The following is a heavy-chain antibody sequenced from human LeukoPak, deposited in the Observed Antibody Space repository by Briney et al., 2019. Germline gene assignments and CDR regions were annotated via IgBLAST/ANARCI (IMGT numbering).Heavy chain of an antibody. CDR2: ISSSSSYI. J-gene: IGHJ6*03. D-gene: IGHD3-9*01. Sequence: PGGSLRLSCAAPGFTFSSYSMNWVRQAPGKGLEWVSSISSSSSYIYYADSVKGRFTISRDNAKNSLYLQMNSLRAEDTAVYYCAREKLRYFDWVDYYYMDVWGKGTTVTVSS. V-gene: IGHV3-21*01. CDR3: AREKLRYFDWVDYYYMDV. CDR1: GFTFSSYS.